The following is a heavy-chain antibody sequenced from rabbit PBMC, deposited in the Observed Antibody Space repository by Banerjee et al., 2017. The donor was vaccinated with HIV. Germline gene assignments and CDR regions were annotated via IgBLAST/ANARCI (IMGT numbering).Heavy chain of an antibody. CDR3: ARDPSYDEYGDSLYYFDL. V-gene: IGHV1S40*01. CDR1: GFSFSSSYW. J-gene: IGHJ4*01. D-gene: IGHD2-1*01. Sequence: QSLEESGGDLVKPGASLTLTCTASGFSFSSSYWIWWVRQAPGKGLEWIACIYAGFSGRTAYASWAKGRFTISKPSSTTVTLQMTSLTAADTATYFCARDPSYDEYGDSLYYFDLWGQGTLVTVS. CDR2: IYAGFSGRT.